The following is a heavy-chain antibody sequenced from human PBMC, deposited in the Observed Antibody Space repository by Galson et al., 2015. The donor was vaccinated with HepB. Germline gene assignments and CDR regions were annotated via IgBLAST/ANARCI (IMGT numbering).Heavy chain of an antibody. CDR1: GFTFDDYA. CDR3: ARGSGTEIFPLYGSARYYYYGMDV. Sequence: SLRLSCAASGFTFDDYAMHWVRQAPGKGLEWVSGISWNSGSIGYADSVKGRFTVSRDNSKNTLYLHMNSLRAEDTAVYYCARGSGTEIFPLYGSARYYYYGMDVWGQGTTVTVSS. CDR2: ISWNSGSI. D-gene: IGHD3-10*01. J-gene: IGHJ6*02. V-gene: IGHV3-9*01.